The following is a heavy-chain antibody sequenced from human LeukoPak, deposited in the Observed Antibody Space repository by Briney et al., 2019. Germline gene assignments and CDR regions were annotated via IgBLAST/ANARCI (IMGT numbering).Heavy chain of an antibody. CDR1: GGSISSSSYY. V-gene: IGHV4-39*01. D-gene: IGHD5-18*01. J-gene: IGHJ4*02. CDR3: ARHFNGYSNGPIDY. Sequence: SETLSLTCTVSGGSISSSSYYWGWIRQPPGKGLEWIGSIYYSGSTYYHPSLKSRVTISVDTSKNQFSLKLSSVTAADTAVYYCARHFNGYSNGPIDYWGQGTLVTVSS. CDR2: IYYSGST.